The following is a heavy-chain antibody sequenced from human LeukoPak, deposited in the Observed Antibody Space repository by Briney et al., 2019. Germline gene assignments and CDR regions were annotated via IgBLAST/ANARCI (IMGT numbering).Heavy chain of an antibody. CDR1: SGSINDYY. J-gene: IGHJ4*02. CDR2: IYYSGST. D-gene: IGHD2-21*02. Sequence: SETLSLTCTVSSGSINDYYWNWIRQPPGKGLEWIGSIYYSGSTYYDPSLKSRVTISVDTSKNQFSLKLSSVTAADTAVYYCAREGDHSAREATCWGQGTLVTVSS. CDR3: AREGDHSAREATC. V-gene: IGHV4-39*07.